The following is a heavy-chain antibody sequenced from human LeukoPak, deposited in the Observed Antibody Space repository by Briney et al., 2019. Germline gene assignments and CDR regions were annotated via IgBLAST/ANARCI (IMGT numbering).Heavy chain of an antibody. V-gene: IGHV3-33*06. Sequence: GGSLRLSCAASGVTFSSDGMHWVRQAPGKGLEWVAVIWYDGSNKYYADSVKGRFTISRDNSKSTMYLQMSSLRAEDTAVYYCAKLPGCSGYYFDYWGQGTLVTVSS. J-gene: IGHJ4*02. CDR1: GVTFSSDG. CDR3: AKLPGCSGYYFDY. CDR2: IWYDGSNK. D-gene: IGHD2-15*01.